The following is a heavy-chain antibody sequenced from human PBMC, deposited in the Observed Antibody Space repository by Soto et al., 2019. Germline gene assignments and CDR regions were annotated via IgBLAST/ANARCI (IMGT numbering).Heavy chain of an antibody. J-gene: IGHJ6*02. CDR2: IKTIIDGGRI. Sequence: PGGSLRLSCAASGFTFSSYGMHWVRQAPGKGLEWVGRIKTIIDGGRIDYAAAVKGRFTISRDDSKNTLYLHMNSLKTEDTAVYYCTTNSVTDFYYYGMEVWGRGTTVTVSS. CDR1: GFTFSSYG. CDR3: TTNSVTDFYYYGMEV. V-gene: IGHV3-15*01.